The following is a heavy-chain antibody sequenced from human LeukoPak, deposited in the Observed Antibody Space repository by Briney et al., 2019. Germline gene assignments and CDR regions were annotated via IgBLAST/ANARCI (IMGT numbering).Heavy chain of an antibody. CDR1: GGTFSSYA. J-gene: IGHJ6*03. CDR2: NIPLFGTA. CDR3: ARDLEQLVTPYYYYYYRDV. Sequence: SVKVSCKASGGTFSSYAISWARQAPGQGLELMGGNIPLFGTANYAQKFQGRVTITADESTSTAYMELSSLRSEDTAVYYWARDLEQLVTPYYYYYYRDVWGKGTTVTVSS. D-gene: IGHD6-13*01. V-gene: IGHV1-69*13.